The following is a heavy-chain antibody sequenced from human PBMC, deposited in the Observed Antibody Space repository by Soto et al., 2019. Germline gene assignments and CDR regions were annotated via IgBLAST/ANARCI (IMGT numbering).Heavy chain of an antibody. V-gene: IGHV1-3*01. CDR1: GYTFTSYS. D-gene: IGHD5-12*01. J-gene: IGHJ4*02. CDR3: ARDLGSGYDPGDY. Sequence: GVSVKVCCEACGYTFTSYSMRWVCQSTGQRLEWMGWINAGNGNTKYSQKFQGRVTIAADESTSTAYMELSSLRSEDTAVFYCARDLGSGYDPGDYWGQGTLVIVSS. CDR2: INAGNGNT.